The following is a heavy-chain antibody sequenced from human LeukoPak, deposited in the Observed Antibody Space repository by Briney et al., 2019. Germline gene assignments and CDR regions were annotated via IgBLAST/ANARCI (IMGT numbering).Heavy chain of an antibody. CDR3: ARSSHGMVRGVIIMARGYYYYMDV. J-gene: IGHJ6*03. V-gene: IGHV4-59*08. D-gene: IGHD3-10*01. Sequence: SETLSLTCTVSGGSISSYYWSWIRQPPGKGLEWIGYIYYSGSTNYNPSLKSRVTISVDTSKNQFSLKLSSVTAADTAVYYCARSSHGMVRGVIIMARGYYYYMDVWGKGTTVTISS. CDR2: IYYSGST. CDR1: GGSISSYY.